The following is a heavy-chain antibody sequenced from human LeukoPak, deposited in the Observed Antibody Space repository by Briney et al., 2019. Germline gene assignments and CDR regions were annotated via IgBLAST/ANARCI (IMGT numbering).Heavy chain of an antibody. CDR1: GFTVSSNY. Sequence: GGSLRLSCAASGFTVSSNYMSWVRQAPGKGLEWVSVIYSGGSTYYADSVKGRFTISRDNSKNTLYLQMNGLRAEDTAVYYCARDSRSPHYMDVWGKGTTVTVSS. J-gene: IGHJ6*03. V-gene: IGHV3-53*01. CDR2: IYSGGST. CDR3: ARDSRSPHYMDV.